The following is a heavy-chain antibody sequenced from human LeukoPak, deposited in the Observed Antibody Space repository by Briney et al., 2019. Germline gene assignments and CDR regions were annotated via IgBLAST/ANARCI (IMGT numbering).Heavy chain of an antibody. CDR2: IYYSGST. D-gene: IGHD3-3*01. Sequence: SETLSLTCTVSGGSISSYYWSWIRQPPGKGLEWIGYIYYSGSTNYNPSLKSRVTMSVDTSKNQFSLKLSSVTAADTAVYYCAGVLRFLEWLLMDVWGKGTTVTVSS. V-gene: IGHV4-59*12. CDR1: GGSISSYY. CDR3: AGVLRFLEWLLMDV. J-gene: IGHJ6*04.